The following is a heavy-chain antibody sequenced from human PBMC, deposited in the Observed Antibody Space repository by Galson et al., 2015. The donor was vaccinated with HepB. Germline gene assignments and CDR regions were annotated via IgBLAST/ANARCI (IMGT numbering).Heavy chain of an antibody. CDR3: ARVSPDYYDSSGYFPPHLDS. CDR1: EFTFSNTW. Sequence: SLRLSCAASEFTFSNTWMSWVRQAPGKGLEWVASIKQDGSEKYYVDSVKGRFTISRDSAKNSLYLQMNSPRAEDTAVYYCARVSPDYYDSSGYFPPHLDSWGQGTLVTVPS. CDR2: IKQDGSEK. D-gene: IGHD3-22*01. J-gene: IGHJ4*02. V-gene: IGHV3-7*01.